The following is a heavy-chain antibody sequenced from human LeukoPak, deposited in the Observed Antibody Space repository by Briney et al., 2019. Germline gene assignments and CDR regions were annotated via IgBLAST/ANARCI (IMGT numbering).Heavy chain of an antibody. Sequence: GGSLRLSCAASGFTFSSHWMSWVRQAPGRGLEWVANIKQDGSEKYYVDSVKGRFTISGDNAKNSLYLQMNSLRAEDTAVYYCARVGYYYDSSGYYYYYYYYYYMDVWGKGTTVTVSS. CDR2: IKQDGSEK. J-gene: IGHJ6*03. D-gene: IGHD3-22*01. CDR1: GFTFSSHW. CDR3: ARVGYYYDSSGYYYYYYYYYYMDV. V-gene: IGHV3-7*01.